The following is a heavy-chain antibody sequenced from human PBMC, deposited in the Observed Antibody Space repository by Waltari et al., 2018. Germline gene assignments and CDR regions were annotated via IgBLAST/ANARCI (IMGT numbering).Heavy chain of an antibody. CDR2: IYYSGST. CDR3: ARGLAAAGPPDAFDI. Sequence: QVQLQESGPGLVKPSETLSLTCTVSGGSISSYYWSWIRQPPGKGLEWIGYIYYSGSTNYNPSLKSRVTISVDTSKTQFSLKLSSVTAADTAVYYCARGLAAAGPPDAFDIWGQGTMVTVSS. D-gene: IGHD6-13*01. J-gene: IGHJ3*02. V-gene: IGHV4-59*01. CDR1: GGSISSYY.